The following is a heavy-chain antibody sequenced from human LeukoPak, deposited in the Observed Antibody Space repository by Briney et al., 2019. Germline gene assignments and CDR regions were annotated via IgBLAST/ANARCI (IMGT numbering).Heavy chain of an antibody. CDR2: ISHSGST. Sequence: PSETLSLTCTVSGGSISSNSYYWGWIRQPPGKGLEWIGEISHSGSTNYNPSLKSRVTISVDTSKNQFSLKLSSVTAADTAVYYCARGSTYYDFWSGYPPRYYFDYWGQGTLVTVSS. V-gene: IGHV4-39*07. J-gene: IGHJ4*02. CDR3: ARGSTYYDFWSGYPPRYYFDY. D-gene: IGHD3-3*01. CDR1: GGSISSNSYY.